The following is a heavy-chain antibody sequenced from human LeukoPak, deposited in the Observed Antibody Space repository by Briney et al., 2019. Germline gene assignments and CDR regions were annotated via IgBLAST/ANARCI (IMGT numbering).Heavy chain of an antibody. J-gene: IGHJ4*02. CDR1: GFTISSYA. D-gene: IGHD3-3*01. CDR2: ISGSGGST. Sequence: GGSLRLSCAASGFTISSYAMSWVRQAPGKGLEWVSAISGSGGSTYYADSVKGRFTISRDNSMNTLYLQMNSLRAEDTAVYYCAGPHITIFYYWGQGTLVTVSS. CDR3: AGPHITIFYY. V-gene: IGHV3-23*01.